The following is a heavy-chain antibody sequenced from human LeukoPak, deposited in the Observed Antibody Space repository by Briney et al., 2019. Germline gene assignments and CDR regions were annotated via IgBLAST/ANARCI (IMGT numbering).Heavy chain of an antibody. CDR1: GFVFDDYD. Sequence: QSGGSLRLSCGASGFVFDDYDMYWVRQASGKGLVWVSRINSDGTETVHADAVKGRFTISRDNAKNTLYLQMTSLRAEDTAIYYCVSYNWHKAWLDSWGQGTLVTVSS. V-gene: IGHV3-74*01. D-gene: IGHD1/OR15-1a*01. CDR2: INSDGTET. J-gene: IGHJ4*02. CDR3: VSYNWHKAWLDS.